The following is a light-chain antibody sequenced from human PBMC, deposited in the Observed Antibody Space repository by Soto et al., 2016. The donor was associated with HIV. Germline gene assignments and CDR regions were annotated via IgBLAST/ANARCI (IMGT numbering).Light chain of an antibody. V-gene: IGLV3-21*03. J-gene: IGLJ3*02. CDR3: QVWDSSSDHWV. CDR2: DDD. CDR1: DIGSKS. Sequence: SYVLPQPPSVSVAPGKTARITCGGNDIGSKSVHWYQQKPGQAPVLVVYDDDDRPSGIPERFSGSSSGNTATLTISRVEIGDEADYCCQVWDSSSDHWVFGGGTKLTVL.